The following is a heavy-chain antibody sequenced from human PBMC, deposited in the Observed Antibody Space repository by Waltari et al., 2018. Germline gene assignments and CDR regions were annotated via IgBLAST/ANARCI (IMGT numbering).Heavy chain of an antibody. J-gene: IGHJ4*02. CDR2: IYYSGST. Sequence: QVQLQESGPGLVKPSETLSLTCTVSGGFISSYYWSWIRQPPGKGLEWIGYIYYSGSTNYNPSLKSRVTISVDTSKNQFSLKLSSVTAADTAVYYCARVLGPYDSSGYFFDYWGQGTLVTVSS. CDR3: ARVLGPYDSSGYFFDY. CDR1: GGFISSYY. D-gene: IGHD3-22*01. V-gene: IGHV4-59*01.